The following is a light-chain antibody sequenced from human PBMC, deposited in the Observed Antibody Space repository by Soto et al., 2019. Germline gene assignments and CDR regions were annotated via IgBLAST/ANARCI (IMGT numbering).Light chain of an antibody. Sequence: IVMTQSPATLSVSPGERATLSCRASQSVTSNLAWYQQKPGQAPRLLMYGASTRATGIPARFSGSGPGTEFTLTISSLQSEDFAVYYCQQYNNWYTFGQGTKLEIK. CDR2: GAS. CDR1: QSVTSN. J-gene: IGKJ2*01. V-gene: IGKV3-15*01. CDR3: QQYNNWYT.